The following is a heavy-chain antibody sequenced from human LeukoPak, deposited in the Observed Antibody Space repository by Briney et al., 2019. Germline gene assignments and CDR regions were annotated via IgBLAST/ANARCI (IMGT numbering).Heavy chain of an antibody. CDR3: ARSGYSYGYWPYFDY. D-gene: IGHD5-18*01. CDR2: INHSGST. CDR1: GGSFSGYY. V-gene: IGHV4-34*01. Sequence: TLSLTCAVYGGSFSGYYWSWIRQPPGKGLEWIGEINHSGSTNYNPSLKSRVTISVDTSKNQFSLKLSSVTAADTAVYYCARSGYSYGYWPYFDYWGQGTLVTVSS. J-gene: IGHJ4*02.